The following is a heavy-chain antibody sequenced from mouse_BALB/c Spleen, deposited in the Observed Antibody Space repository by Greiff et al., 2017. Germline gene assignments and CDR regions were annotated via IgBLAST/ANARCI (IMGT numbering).Heavy chain of an antibody. D-gene: IGHD2-4*01. CDR2: ISSGGSYT. CDR3: ARQYYDYNWYFDV. V-gene: IGHV5-6*01. Sequence: EVHLVESGGDLVKPGGSLKLSCAASGFTFSSYGMSWVRQTPDKRLEWVATISSGGSYTYYPDSVKGRFTISRDNAKNTLYLQMSSLKSEDTAMYYCARQYYDYNWYFDVWGAGTTVTVSS. J-gene: IGHJ1*01. CDR1: GFTFSSYG.